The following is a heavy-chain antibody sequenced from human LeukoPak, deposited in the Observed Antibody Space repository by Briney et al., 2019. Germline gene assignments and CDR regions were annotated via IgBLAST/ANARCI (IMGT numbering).Heavy chain of an antibody. Sequence: ASVKLSCKASGYTFTSYYMHWVRQAPGQGLEWMGIINPSGGSTSYAQKFQGRVTMTRDTSTSTVYMELSSLRSEDTAVYYCARDQRGSSGYYYGVDYWGQGTLVTVSS. CDR1: GYTFTSYY. V-gene: IGHV1-46*03. D-gene: IGHD3-22*01. CDR2: INPSGGST. J-gene: IGHJ4*02. CDR3: ARDQRGSSGYYYGVDY.